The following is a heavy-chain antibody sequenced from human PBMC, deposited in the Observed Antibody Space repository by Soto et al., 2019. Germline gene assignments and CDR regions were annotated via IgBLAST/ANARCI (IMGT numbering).Heavy chain of an antibody. CDR3: ARTDFWSGYGDFDY. J-gene: IGHJ4*02. D-gene: IGHD3-3*01. Sequence: PSETLSLTCTVSGGSISSYYWSWIRQPPGKGLEWIGYIYYSGSTNYNPSLKSRVTISVDTSKNQFSLKLSSVTAADTAVYYCARTDFWSGYGDFDYWGQGTLVTVSS. CDR2: IYYSGST. CDR1: GGSISSYY. V-gene: IGHV4-59*01.